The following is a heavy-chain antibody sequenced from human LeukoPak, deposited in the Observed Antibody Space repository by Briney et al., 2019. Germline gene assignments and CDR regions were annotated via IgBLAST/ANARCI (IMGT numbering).Heavy chain of an antibody. D-gene: IGHD6-19*01. J-gene: IGHJ4*02. CDR1: GGSISSYY. Sequence: SETLSLTCTVSGGSISSYYWSWIRQPPGKGPEWIGYIYYSGSTNYNPSLKSRVTISVDTSKNQFSLKLSSVTAADTAVYYCARVWGAVAGTSYFDYWGQGTLVTVSS. CDR2: IYYSGST. CDR3: ARVWGAVAGTSYFDY. V-gene: IGHV4-59*01.